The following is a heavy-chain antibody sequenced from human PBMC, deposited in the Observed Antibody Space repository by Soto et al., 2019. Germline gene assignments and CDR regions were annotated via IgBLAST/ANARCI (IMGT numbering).Heavy chain of an antibody. D-gene: IGHD6-19*01. J-gene: IGHJ4*02. CDR3: AKEDTSSGSLDY. V-gene: IGHV3-23*01. Sequence: GGSLRLSCAASGFPFVDNAMSWVRQAPGKGLEWVSGISDSGATTYYADSVRGRFTISRDNSKNTLYLQMESLRAEDSASYYCAKEDTSSGSLDYWGQGALVTVSS. CDR1: GFPFVDNA. CDR2: ISDSGATT.